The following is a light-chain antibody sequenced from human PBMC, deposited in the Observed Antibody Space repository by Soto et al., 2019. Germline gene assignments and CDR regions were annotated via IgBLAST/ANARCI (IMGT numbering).Light chain of an antibody. Sequence: DIQMTQSPSSLSASVGDRVTITCRASQSISSYLNWYQQKPGKAPKLLIYAAYSLQSGVPSRFSGSGSGTDFTLTIRSLQPEDFATYYCKQSYSTPVMFGQGTKVDIK. CDR3: KQSYSTPVM. CDR2: AAY. V-gene: IGKV1-39*01. CDR1: QSISSY. J-gene: IGKJ1*01.